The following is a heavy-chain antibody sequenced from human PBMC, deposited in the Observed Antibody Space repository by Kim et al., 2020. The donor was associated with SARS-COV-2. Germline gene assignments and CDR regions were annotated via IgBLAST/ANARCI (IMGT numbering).Heavy chain of an antibody. V-gene: IGHV3-30-3*01. CDR1: GFTFSSYA. CDR3: ARGTMVQGVISYYFDY. D-gene: IGHD3-10*01. J-gene: IGHJ4*02. Sequence: GGSLRLSCAASGFTFSSYAMHWVRQAPGKGLEWVAVISYDGSNKYYADSVKGRFTISRDNSKNTLYLQMNSLRAEDTAVYYCARGTMVQGVISYYFDYWGQGTLVTVSS. CDR2: ISYDGSNK.